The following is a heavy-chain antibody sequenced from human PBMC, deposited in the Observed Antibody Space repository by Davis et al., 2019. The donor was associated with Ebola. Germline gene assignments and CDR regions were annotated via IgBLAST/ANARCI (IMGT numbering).Heavy chain of an antibody. CDR3: ARAQFPTTSDH. Sequence: ASVKVSCKTSGYTFTNFDISWVRQAPGQGPEWMGRISADSANTNYAEKFQGRVTMTTDTSTSTAYMEVGILRSDDTAVYYCARAQFPTTSDHWGQGTLVTVSS. D-gene: IGHD1-1*01. J-gene: IGHJ4*02. CDR1: GYTFTNFD. CDR2: ISADSANT. V-gene: IGHV1-18*01.